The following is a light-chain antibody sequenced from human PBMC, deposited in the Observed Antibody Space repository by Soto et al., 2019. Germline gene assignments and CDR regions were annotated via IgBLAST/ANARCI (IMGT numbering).Light chain of an antibody. J-gene: IGKJ3*01. Sequence: DIQMTQFPSTVSASVGDRVTITCRASQSVSRWLAWYQQTPGKAPKLLIYRASSLESGVPSRFSGSGSGTEFTLTISSLQPDDFGTYYCQQYSAYSGSPFGPGTKLNIK. CDR1: QSVSRW. V-gene: IGKV1-5*03. CDR3: QQYSAYSGSP. CDR2: RAS.